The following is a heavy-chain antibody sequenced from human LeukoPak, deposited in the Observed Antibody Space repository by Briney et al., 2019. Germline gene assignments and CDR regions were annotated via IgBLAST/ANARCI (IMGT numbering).Heavy chain of an antibody. J-gene: IGHJ6*03. V-gene: IGHV3-23*01. CDR2: ISGSGGST. D-gene: IGHD6-13*01. Sequence: GGSLRLSCAASGFTFSSYAMSWVRQAPGKGLEWVSAISGSGGSTYYADSVKGRFTISRDNSKNTLYLQMNSLRAEDTAVYYCAKGLKAAAGTIDYYYYYMDVWGKGTTVTVSS. CDR3: AKGLKAAAGTIDYYYYYMDV. CDR1: GFTFSSYA.